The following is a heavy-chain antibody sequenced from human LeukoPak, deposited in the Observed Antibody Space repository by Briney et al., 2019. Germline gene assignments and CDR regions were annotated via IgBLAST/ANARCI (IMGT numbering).Heavy chain of an antibody. CDR2: IYYSGST. CDR3: ASGYCGGACQLGGLDM. CDR1: GGSFSSYY. V-gene: IGHV4-59*01. J-gene: IGHJ3*02. D-gene: IGHD2-21*02. Sequence: PSETLSLTCIVSGGSFSSYYWSWIRQPPGKGLEWIGYIYYSGSTNYNPSLKSRVTISVDTSKNQFSLKLSSVTAADTAVYYCASGYCGGACQLGGLDMWGQGTMVTVSS.